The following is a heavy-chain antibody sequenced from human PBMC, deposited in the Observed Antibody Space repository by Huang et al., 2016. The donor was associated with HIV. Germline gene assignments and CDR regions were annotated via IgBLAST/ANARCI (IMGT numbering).Heavy chain of an antibody. CDR2: IKQDGREK. CDR3: ARRLRYYYGSGRTSGYFDY. Sequence: EVQLVESGGGLVQPGGSLRLSCTASGFSFSSYWMGWVRKARGKGLEWVANIKQDGREKYYVDSVKGRFSISRDNAKNSLYLQMNSLRAEDTAVYYCARRLRYYYGSGRTSGYFDYWGQGTLVTVSS. D-gene: IGHD3-10*01. V-gene: IGHV3-7*01. CDR1: GFSFSSYW. J-gene: IGHJ4*02.